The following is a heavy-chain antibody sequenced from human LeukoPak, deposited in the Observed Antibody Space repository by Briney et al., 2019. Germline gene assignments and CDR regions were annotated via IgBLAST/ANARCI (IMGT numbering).Heavy chain of an antibody. D-gene: IGHD5-18*01. CDR3: ARRELLGYSYGLRTFNI. Sequence: GGSLRLSCAASGFTFSSYGMHWVRQAPGKGLEWVSVIYSGGIYNDGTTNYGDSVKGRFTISRDNSKNTLYLQMNSLRAEDTAVYYCARRELLGYSYGLRTFNIWGQGTTVTVSS. V-gene: IGHV3-NL1*01. CDR1: GFTFSSYG. J-gene: IGHJ3*02. CDR2: IYSGGIYNDGTT.